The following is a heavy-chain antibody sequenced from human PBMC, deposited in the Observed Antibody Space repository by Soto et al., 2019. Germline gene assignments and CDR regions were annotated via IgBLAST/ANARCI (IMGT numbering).Heavy chain of an antibody. CDR3: ARGFGITFGGVTRPGAFDI. CDR2: INPSGGST. Sequence: ASVKVSCKASGYTFTSYYMHWVRQAPGQGLEWMGIINPSGGSTSYAQKFQGRVTMTRDTSTGTVYMELSSLRSEDTAVYYCARGFGITFGGVTRPGAFDIWGQGTTVTVSS. J-gene: IGHJ3*02. V-gene: IGHV1-46*03. CDR1: GYTFTSYY. D-gene: IGHD3-16*01.